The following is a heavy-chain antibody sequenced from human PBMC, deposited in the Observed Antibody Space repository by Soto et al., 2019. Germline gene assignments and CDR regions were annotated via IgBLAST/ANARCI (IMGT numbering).Heavy chain of an antibody. CDR1: GFTFRWFG. V-gene: IGHV3-30*18. Sequence: PGGSLRLSCAGSGFTFRWFGMNWVRQAPGKGLEWVARISNDGSNEYHVDSVKGRFTISRDNSKNTLYLQMDSLRAEDTAVYYCAKGEVRGIIPSYFDYWGLGTLVTVSS. D-gene: IGHD3-10*01. CDR3: AKGEVRGIIPSYFDY. CDR2: ISNDGSNE. J-gene: IGHJ4*02.